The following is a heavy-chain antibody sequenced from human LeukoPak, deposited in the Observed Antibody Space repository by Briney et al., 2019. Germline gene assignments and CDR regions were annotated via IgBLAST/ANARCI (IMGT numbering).Heavy chain of an antibody. CDR3: ARELNGAFDP. CDR2: MSTSDSPI. CDR1: GFTFSDYY. Sequence: MPGGSLRLSCAASGFTFSDYYMSWIRQAPGKGLEWVSYMSTSDSPIYYTDSVKGRFTISRDNAKNSLYLQMNSLRASDTAVYYCARELNGAFDPWGQGTLVTVSS. D-gene: IGHD1-1*01. V-gene: IGHV3-11*04. J-gene: IGHJ5*02.